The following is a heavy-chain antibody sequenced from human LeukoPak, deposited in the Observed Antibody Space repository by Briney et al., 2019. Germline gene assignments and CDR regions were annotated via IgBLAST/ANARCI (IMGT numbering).Heavy chain of an antibody. Sequence: ASVTVSCKASGFTLTSHGIGWVRQAPAHGLEGTGWISIRNGDIKSSQKFQRRVSMTTDTSTGTAYMELRSLRPNDTAVYYCARDTPTWGPGNGLDIWGQGTMVTVSS. D-gene: IGHD2-8*01. CDR1: GFTLTSHG. CDR3: ARDTPTWGPGNGLDI. J-gene: IGHJ3*02. CDR2: ISIRNGDI. V-gene: IGHV1-18*01.